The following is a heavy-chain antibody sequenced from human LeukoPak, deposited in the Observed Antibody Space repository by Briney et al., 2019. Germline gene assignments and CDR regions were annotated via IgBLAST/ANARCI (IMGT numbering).Heavy chain of an antibody. J-gene: IGHJ4*02. D-gene: IGHD3-22*01. Sequence: ASVTVSCKASGYTFTNYTINWVRLAPGQGLEWMGIINPSGGSTSYAQKFQGRVTMTRDTSTSTVYMELSSLRSEDTAVYYCARGADYYDSSGYDYWGQGTLVTVSS. CDR1: GYTFTNYT. V-gene: IGHV1-46*01. CDR2: INPSGGST. CDR3: ARGADYYDSSGYDY.